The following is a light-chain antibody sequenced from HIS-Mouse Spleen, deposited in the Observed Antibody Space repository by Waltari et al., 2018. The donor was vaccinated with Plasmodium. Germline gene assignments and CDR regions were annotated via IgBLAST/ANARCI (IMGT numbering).Light chain of an antibody. CDR3: QQYNNWAPYT. V-gene: IGKV3-15*01. CDR1: PSVSSN. CDR2: GAS. Sequence: EIVMTPSPATLSVSPVERATLSCRASPSVSSNLAWYQQKPGQAPRLISYGASTRATGIPARFSGSGAGTEFTLTISSMQSEDFAVYYCQQYNNWAPYTFGQGTKLEIK. J-gene: IGKJ2*01.